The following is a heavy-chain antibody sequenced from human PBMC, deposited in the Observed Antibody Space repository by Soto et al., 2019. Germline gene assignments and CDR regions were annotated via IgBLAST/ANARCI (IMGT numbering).Heavy chain of an antibody. CDR3: AHKGDGYRGFKY. CDR2: IYWDDDK. J-gene: IGHJ4*02. D-gene: IGHD5-12*01. V-gene: IGHV2-5*02. Sequence: QITLKESGPTLVKPTQTLTLTCTLSGFSLSTSGAGVGWIRQPPGKALEWLALIYWDDDKRYSPSLKSRLTITKDTSKNKVVLTMTDMDPVDTATYYCAHKGDGYRGFKYWGQGTLVTVAA. CDR1: GFSLSTSGAG.